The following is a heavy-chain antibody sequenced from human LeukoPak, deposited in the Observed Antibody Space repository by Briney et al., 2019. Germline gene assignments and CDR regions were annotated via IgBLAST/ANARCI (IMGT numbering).Heavy chain of an antibody. V-gene: IGHV3-23*01. CDR3: AKVGKRDAFDI. CDR2: ISGSGGST. CDR1: GFTFSNYW. J-gene: IGHJ3*02. Sequence: GGSLRLSCEASGFTFSNYWMSWVRQAPGKGLEWVSAISGSGGSTYYADSVKGRFTISRDNSKNTLYLQMNSLRAEDTAVYYCAKVGKRDAFDIWGQGTMVTVSS.